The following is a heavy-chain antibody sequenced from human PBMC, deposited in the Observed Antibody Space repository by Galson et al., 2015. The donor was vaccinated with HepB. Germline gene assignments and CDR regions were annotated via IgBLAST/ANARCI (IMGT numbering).Heavy chain of an antibody. Sequence: SLRLSCAASGFTFSSYGMHWVRQAPGKGLEWVAVIRYDGSNKYYADSVKGRFTISRDNSKNTLYLQMNSLRAEDTAVYYCARYYGDYVNWFDPWGQGTLVTVSS. D-gene: IGHD4-17*01. CDR2: IRYDGSNK. CDR3: ARYYGDYVNWFDP. CDR1: GFTFSSYG. V-gene: IGHV3-33*01. J-gene: IGHJ5*02.